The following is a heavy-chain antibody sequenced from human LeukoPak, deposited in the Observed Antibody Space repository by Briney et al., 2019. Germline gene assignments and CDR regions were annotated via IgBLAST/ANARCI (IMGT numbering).Heavy chain of an antibody. V-gene: IGHV3-9*01. CDR2: IRWNSRKM. CDR1: GFTFDDYA. J-gene: IGHJ6*04. D-gene: IGHD2-15*01. Sequence: GGSLTLSCAASGFTFDDYAMHWVRQAPGEGLEWVSGIRWNSRKMDYADSVRGRLTISRDNDKNSVYLQMNRLTAEDTALYNCAKDTSRSSSFFCLDVWGKGTAVTVSS. CDR3: AKDTSRSSSFFCLDV.